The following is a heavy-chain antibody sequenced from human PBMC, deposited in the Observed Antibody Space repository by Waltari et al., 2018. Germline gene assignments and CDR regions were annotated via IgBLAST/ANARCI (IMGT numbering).Heavy chain of an antibody. CDR1: GYSISSGYY. Sequence: QVQLQESGPGLVKPSETLSLTCAVSGYSISSGYYWGWIRQPPGKGLEWIGSIYHSGSTYYNPSLKSRVTISVDTSKNQFSLKLSSVTAADTAVYYCARLPEEYSSSSPHWGQGTLVTVSS. CDR2: IYHSGST. V-gene: IGHV4-38-2*01. J-gene: IGHJ4*02. CDR3: ARLPEEYSSSSPH. D-gene: IGHD6-6*01.